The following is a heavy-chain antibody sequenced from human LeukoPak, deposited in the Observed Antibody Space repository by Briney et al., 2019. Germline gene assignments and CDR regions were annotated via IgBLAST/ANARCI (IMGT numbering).Heavy chain of an antibody. CDR3: AKDRDLFCISSTCYFFDY. Sequence: PGGSLRLSCAASGFTFSSYGMHWVRQAPDKGLEWVSFIRYDGKIKYCADSVKGRFTISRDNSRNTLHLQMNSLRAEDTAVYYCAKDRDLFCISSTCYFFDYWGQGTLVTVSS. CDR2: IRYDGKIK. J-gene: IGHJ4*02. V-gene: IGHV3-30*02. CDR1: GFTFSSYG. D-gene: IGHD2-2*01.